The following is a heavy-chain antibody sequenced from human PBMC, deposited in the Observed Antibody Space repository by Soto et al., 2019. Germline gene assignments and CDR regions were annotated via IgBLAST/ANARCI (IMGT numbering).Heavy chain of an antibody. Sequence: QVQLQESGPGLVKPSQTLSLTCTVSGGSISSGGYYWSWIRQHPGKGLEWIGYIYYSGSTYYNPSLKSRVTISVDTSKNQFSLKLSSVTAADTAVYYCARQALWCGEGDDWFDPWGQGTLVTVSS. CDR1: GGSISSGGYY. CDR3: ARQALWCGEGDDWFDP. CDR2: IYYSGST. D-gene: IGHD3-10*01. V-gene: IGHV4-31*03. J-gene: IGHJ5*02.